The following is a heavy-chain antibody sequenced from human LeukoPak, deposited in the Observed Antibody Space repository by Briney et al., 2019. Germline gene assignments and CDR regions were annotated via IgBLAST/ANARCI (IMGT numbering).Heavy chain of an antibody. CDR1: GGSISSGGYP. V-gene: IGHV4-30-2*01. J-gene: IGHJ4*02. CDR3: ARGDPIVGATSFDY. CDR2: IYHSGST. D-gene: IGHD1-26*01. Sequence: SETLSLTCAVSGGSISSGGYPWSWIRQPPGKGLEWIGYIYHSGSTYYSPSLKSRVTISVDRSKNQFSLKLSSVTAANTAVYYCARGDPIVGATSFDYWGQGTLVTVSS.